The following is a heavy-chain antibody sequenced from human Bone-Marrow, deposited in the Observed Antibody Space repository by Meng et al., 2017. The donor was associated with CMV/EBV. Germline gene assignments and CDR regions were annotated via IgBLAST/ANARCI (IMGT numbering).Heavy chain of an antibody. J-gene: IGHJ4*02. CDR2: IIPILGIA. CDR1: GGTFSSYA. Sequence: SVKVSCKASGGTFSSYAISWVRQAPGQGLEWMGGIIPILGIANYAQKFQGRVTITADKSTSTAYMELSSLRSEDTAVYYCAGVGKPTVVTGQFDYWGQGKLVTVSS. D-gene: IGHD4-23*01. V-gene: IGHV1-69*10. CDR3: AGVGKPTVVTGQFDY.